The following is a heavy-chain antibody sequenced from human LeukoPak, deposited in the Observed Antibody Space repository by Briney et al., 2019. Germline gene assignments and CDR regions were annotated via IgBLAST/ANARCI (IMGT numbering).Heavy chain of an antibody. D-gene: IGHD2-21*01. V-gene: IGHV3-21*01. CDR3: ASVIPSDY. CDR1: GFTFSNYC. Sequence: GGSLRLSCAASGFTFSNYCMSWVRLAPGKGLEWVSSISSSSSYIYYADSVKGRFTISRDNAKNSLYLQMNSLRAEDTAVYYCASVIPSDYWGQGTLVTVSS. J-gene: IGHJ4*02. CDR2: ISSSSSYI.